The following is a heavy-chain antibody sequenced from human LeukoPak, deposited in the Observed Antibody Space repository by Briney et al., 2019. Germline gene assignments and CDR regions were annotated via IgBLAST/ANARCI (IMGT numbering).Heavy chain of an antibody. CDR2: IYSAGST. J-gene: IGHJ5*02. Sequence: GGSLRLSCAASGFTVSSNYMSWVRQAPGKGLEWVSVIYSAGSTYYADSVKGRFTISRNNSKNTLYLQMNSLRAEDTAVYCCARDRTSWGQGTLVTVSS. CDR1: GFTVSSNY. CDR3: ARDRTS. V-gene: IGHV3-66*01.